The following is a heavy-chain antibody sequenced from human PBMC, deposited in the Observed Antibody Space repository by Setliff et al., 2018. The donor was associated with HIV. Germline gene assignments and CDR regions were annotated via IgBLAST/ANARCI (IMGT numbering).Heavy chain of an antibody. D-gene: IGHD3-3*01. CDR3: TTDSITIFGVVIHYYYYYMDV. CDR2: IKSKTDGGTT. Sequence: GGSLRLSCAASGFTFSSYEMNWVRQAPGKGLEWVGRIKSKTDGGTTDYAAPVKGRFTISRDDSKNTLYLQMNSLKTEDTAVYYCTTDSITIFGVVIHYYYYYMDVWGKGTTVTVSS. V-gene: IGHV3-15*01. CDR1: GFTFSSYE. J-gene: IGHJ6*03.